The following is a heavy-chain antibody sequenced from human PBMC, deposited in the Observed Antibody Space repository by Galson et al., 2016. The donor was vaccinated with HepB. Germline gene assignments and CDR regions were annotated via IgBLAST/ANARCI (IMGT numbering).Heavy chain of an antibody. J-gene: IGHJ4*02. CDR3: AGRSAKWIQLWIPPGDY. CDR1: GGSFSGYY. CDR2: INHSGST. D-gene: IGHD5-18*01. Sequence: ETLSLTCAVYGGSFSGYYWSWIRQPPGKGLEWIGEINHSGSTNYNPSLKRRVTISVDTSKNQFSLNLTSVTAADTAVYYCAGRSAKWIQLWIPPGDYWGQGTLVTVSA. V-gene: IGHV4-34*01.